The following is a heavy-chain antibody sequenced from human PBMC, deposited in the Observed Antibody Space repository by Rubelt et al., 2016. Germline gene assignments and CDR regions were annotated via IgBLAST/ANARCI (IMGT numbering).Heavy chain of an antibody. J-gene: IGHJ3*02. CDR2: LVPSDSYT. D-gene: IGHD3-22*01. CDR1: GYSFTSYC. CDR3: ARKRGTMIVVGDDAFDI. Sequence: EVQLVQSGAAVTKPGESLRISCKGSGYSFTSYCISWVRQMPGKGLEWMGRLVPSDSYTNYSPSFQGHVTISADKSISSAYLQWSSLKASDTAMYYCARKRGTMIVVGDDAFDIWGQGTMVTVSS. V-gene: IGHV5-10-1*01.